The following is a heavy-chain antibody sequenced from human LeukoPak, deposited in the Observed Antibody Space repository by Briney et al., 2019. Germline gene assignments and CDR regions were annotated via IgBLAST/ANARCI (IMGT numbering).Heavy chain of an antibody. CDR3: ARHVVVVTETGLRPGNYMDV. Sequence: SETLSLTCTVSGGSVSSSTYYWGWIRQTPGKGLEWIGSIYYSGTTYHNVSLKSRATISVETSKNQFSLKVSSVTAADTAVYYCARHVVVVTETGLRPGNYMDVWGKGTTVTVSS. CDR1: GGSVSSSTYY. V-gene: IGHV4-39*07. D-gene: IGHD2-21*02. CDR2: IYYSGTT. J-gene: IGHJ6*03.